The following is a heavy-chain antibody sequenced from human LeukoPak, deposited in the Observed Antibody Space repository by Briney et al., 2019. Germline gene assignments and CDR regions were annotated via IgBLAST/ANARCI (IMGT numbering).Heavy chain of an antibody. CDR2: INTNTGNP. CDR1: GYTFTSYA. D-gene: IGHD3-22*01. CDR3: ARELDYYDSSGYFNWFDP. Sequence: ASVKVSCKASGYTFTSYAMNWVRQAPGQGLEWMGWINTNTGNPTYAQGFTGRFVFSLDTSVSTAYLQISSLKAEDTAVYYCARELDYYDSSGYFNWFDPWGQGTLVTVSS. J-gene: IGHJ5*02. V-gene: IGHV7-4-1*02.